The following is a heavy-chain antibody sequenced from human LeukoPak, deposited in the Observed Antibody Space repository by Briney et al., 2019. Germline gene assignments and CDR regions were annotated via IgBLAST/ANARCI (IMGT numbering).Heavy chain of an antibody. D-gene: IGHD3-22*01. CDR3: TRDPRNTYYYDSSGYTFDY. CDR1: GFTFGDYA. J-gene: IGHJ4*02. CDR2: IKSKAYGGTT. V-gene: IGHV3-49*04. Sequence: PGGSLRLSCTASGFTFGDYAMSWVRQAPGKGLEGVGFIKSKAYGGTTEYAASVKGRFTISRDDSKSIAYLQMNSLKTEDTAVYYCTRDPRNTYYYDSSGYTFDYWGQGTLVTVSS.